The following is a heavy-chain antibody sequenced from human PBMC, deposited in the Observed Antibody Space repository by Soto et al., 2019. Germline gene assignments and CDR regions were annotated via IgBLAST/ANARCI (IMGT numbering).Heavy chain of an antibody. D-gene: IGHD2-15*01. J-gene: IGHJ4*02. CDR3: ASGGSCYARYCYFDY. Sequence: SETLSLTCSVSGVSISSYYWSWIRQPPGKGLEWIGYIYYSGSTNYNPSLKSRVTISVDTSKNQFSLKLSSVTAADTAVYYCASGGSCYARYCYFDYWGQGTLVTVSS. CDR2: IYYSGST. CDR1: GVSISSYY. V-gene: IGHV4-59*01.